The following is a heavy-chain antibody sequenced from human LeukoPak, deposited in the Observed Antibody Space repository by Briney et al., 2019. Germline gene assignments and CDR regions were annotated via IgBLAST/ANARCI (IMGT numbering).Heavy chain of an antibody. V-gene: IGHV3-23*01. CDR1: GFTFSTYA. J-gene: IGHJ4*02. D-gene: IGHD3-22*01. CDR2: ISDSGGNT. CDR3: AKEPYDSSGYYVDY. Sequence: GGSLRLSCAASGFTFSTYAMSWVRQAPGKGLEWVSSISDSGGNTYSADSVKGRFTISRDNSKNTLYLQMNSLRAEDTAVYYCAKEPYDSSGYYVDYWGQETLVTVSS.